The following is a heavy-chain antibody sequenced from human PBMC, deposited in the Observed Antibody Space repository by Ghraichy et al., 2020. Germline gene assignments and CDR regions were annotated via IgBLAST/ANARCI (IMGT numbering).Heavy chain of an antibody. CDR3: ARWVVYCGGDCYSGNFDS. V-gene: IGHV4-39*01. D-gene: IGHD2-21*02. CDR2: ISYSGNT. Sequence: SETLSLTCTVSGGSISSSIYYWAWIRQPPGKGLEWIGSISYSGNTYYNPSLRSRVTISVDTSKNQFSLQLRSVTATDTAVFFCARWVVYCGGDCYSGNFDSWGQGTLVTVSS. J-gene: IGHJ4*02. CDR1: GGSISSSIYY.